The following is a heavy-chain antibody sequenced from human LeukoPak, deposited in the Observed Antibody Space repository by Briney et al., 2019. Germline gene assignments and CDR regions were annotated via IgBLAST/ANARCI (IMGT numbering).Heavy chain of an antibody. CDR3: AKERTVTSNHFDY. CDR1: GFTFSSYA. J-gene: IGHJ4*02. CDR2: ISGSGGST. V-gene: IGHV3-23*01. D-gene: IGHD4-17*01. Sequence: AGGSLRLSCAAPGFTFSSYAMSWVRQAPGKGLEWVSAISGSGGSTYYADSVKGRFTISRDNSKNTLHLQMNSLRAEDTAVYYCAKERTVTSNHFDYWGQGTLVTVSS.